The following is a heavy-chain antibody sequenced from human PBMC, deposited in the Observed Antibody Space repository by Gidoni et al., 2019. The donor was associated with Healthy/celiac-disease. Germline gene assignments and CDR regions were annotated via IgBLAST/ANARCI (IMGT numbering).Heavy chain of an antibody. CDR3: AKAFAGVRGGFDY. D-gene: IGHD3-10*01. J-gene: IGHJ4*02. Sequence: EVQLVESGGGLVQPGRSLRLSCAASGFTFDDYAMHWVRQAPGKGLEWVSGISWNSGSIGYADSVKGRFTISRDNAKNSLYLQMNSLRAEDTALYYCAKAFAGVRGGFDYWGQGTLVTVSS. V-gene: IGHV3-9*01. CDR1: GFTFDDYA. CDR2: ISWNSGSI.